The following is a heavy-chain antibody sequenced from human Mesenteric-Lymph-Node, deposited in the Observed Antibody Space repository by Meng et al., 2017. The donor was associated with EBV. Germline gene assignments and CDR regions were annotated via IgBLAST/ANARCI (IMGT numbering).Heavy chain of an antibody. J-gene: IGHJ4*02. CDR2: IDYSGST. CDR3: AREAVGATVDH. D-gene: IGHD1-26*01. V-gene: IGHV4-61*01. Sequence: VRRQEAGPGQVKPSGTRSLTCSVSGDSVSSRSYYWVWIRQPPGKGLEWIGYIDYSGSTTYKPSLKSRVTMSLDTSKNQFSLRLSSVTAADTAVYYCAREAVGATVDHWGQGTLVTVSS. CDR1: GDSVSSRSYY.